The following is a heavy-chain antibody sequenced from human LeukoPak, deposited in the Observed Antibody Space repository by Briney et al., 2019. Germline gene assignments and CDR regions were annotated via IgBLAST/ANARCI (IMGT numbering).Heavy chain of an antibody. V-gene: IGHV1-2*02. J-gene: IGHJ5*02. CDR3: ARGGWLGPYNWFDP. Sequence: GASVKVSCKAPGYTFTGYYMHWVRQAPGQGLEWMGWINPNSGGTNYAQKFQGRVTMTRDTSISTAYMELSRLRSDDTAVYYCARGGWLGPYNWFDPWGQGTLVTVSS. CDR2: INPNSGGT. D-gene: IGHD3-22*01. CDR1: GYTFTGYY.